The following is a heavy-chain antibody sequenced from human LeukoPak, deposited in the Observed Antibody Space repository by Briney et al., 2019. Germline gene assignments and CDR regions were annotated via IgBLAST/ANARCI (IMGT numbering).Heavy chain of an antibody. CDR3: ATAYSSGWYWYYFDY. V-gene: IGHV3-30*02. J-gene: IGHJ4*02. CDR2: IRYDGSNK. CDR1: GFTFSSYG. Sequence: QAGGSLRLSCAASGFTFSSYGMHWVRQAPGKGLEWVAFIRYDGSNKYYADSVKGRFTISRDNSKNTLYLQMNSLRAEDTAVYYCATAYSSGWYWYYFDYWGQGTLVTVSS. D-gene: IGHD6-19*01.